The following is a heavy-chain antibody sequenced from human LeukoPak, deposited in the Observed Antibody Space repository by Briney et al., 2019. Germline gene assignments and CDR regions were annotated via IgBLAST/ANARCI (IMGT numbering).Heavy chain of an antibody. CDR3: ARVGGKPSIGVPLGWFDP. J-gene: IGHJ5*02. D-gene: IGHD2-21*01. CDR2: IIPIFGTA. V-gene: IGHV1-69*13. Sequence: GASVKVSCKASGGTFSSYAISWVRQAPGQGLEWMGGIIPIFGTANYAQKFQGRVTITADESTSTAYMELSSLRSEDTAVYYCARVGGKPSIGVPLGWFDPWGQGTLVTVSS. CDR1: GGTFSSYA.